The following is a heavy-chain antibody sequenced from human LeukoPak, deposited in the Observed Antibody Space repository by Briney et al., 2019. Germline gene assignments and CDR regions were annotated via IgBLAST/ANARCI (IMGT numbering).Heavy chain of an antibody. CDR3: ARAEWLRSSAPFDY. CDR1: GYTFTSYG. V-gene: IGHV1-18*01. J-gene: IGHJ4*02. D-gene: IGHD5-12*01. CDR2: ISAYDGNT. Sequence: ASVKVSCKATGYTFTSYGITWVRQAPGQGLEWMGWISAYDGNTNYAQKFQGRVTMTTDTSTSTAYMELRSLRSDDTAVYYCARAEWLRSSAPFDYWGQGTLVTVSS.